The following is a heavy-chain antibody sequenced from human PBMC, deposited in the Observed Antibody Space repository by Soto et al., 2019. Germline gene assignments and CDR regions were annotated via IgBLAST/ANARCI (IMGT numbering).Heavy chain of an antibody. V-gene: IGHV3-30-3*01. CDR3: AREIYYDSSGYYEPFDY. Sequence: PGGSLRLSCAASGFTFSSYAMHWVRQAPGKGLEWVAVISYDGSNKYSADSVKGRFTISRDNSKNTLYLQMNSLRAEDTAVYYCAREIYYDSSGYYEPFDYWGQGTLVTVSS. CDR1: GFTFSSYA. D-gene: IGHD3-22*01. CDR2: ISYDGSNK. J-gene: IGHJ4*02.